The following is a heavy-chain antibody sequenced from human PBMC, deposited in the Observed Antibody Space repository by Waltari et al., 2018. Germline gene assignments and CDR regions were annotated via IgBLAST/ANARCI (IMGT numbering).Heavy chain of an antibody. Sequence: QVQLVQSGAEVKKPGDSVKVSCKASGYTFSGSYIHWVRQAPGQGLEWMGRIDPNSGGTDYARKFAGRVSMTRDTSISTAYVELSSLRSDDTAVYYCAAKGVVLPATYDYWGQGTLVTVSS. CDR2: IDPNSGGT. J-gene: IGHJ4*02. D-gene: IGHD2-15*01. CDR3: AAKGVVLPATYDY. V-gene: IGHV1-2*06. CDR1: GYTFSGSY.